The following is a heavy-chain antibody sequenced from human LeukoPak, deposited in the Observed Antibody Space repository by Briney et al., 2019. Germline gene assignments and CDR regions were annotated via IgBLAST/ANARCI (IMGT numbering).Heavy chain of an antibody. CDR3: AKSAMVQGGS. V-gene: IGHV3-23*01. CDR2: ISGSGGST. D-gene: IGHD3-10*01. CDR1: GFTFISYA. Sequence: PGGSLRLSCAASGFTFISYAMSSVRQAPGKGLEWVSAISGSGGSTYYADSVKGRVTIPRDNSKNTLYLQMNSLRAEDTAVYYCAKSAMVQGGSWGQGTLVTVSS. J-gene: IGHJ4*02.